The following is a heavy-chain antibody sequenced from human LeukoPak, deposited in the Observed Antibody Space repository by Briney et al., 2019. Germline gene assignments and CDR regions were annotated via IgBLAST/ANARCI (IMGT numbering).Heavy chain of an antibody. Sequence: GASVKVSCKASGYTFTSCGISWVRQAPGQGLEWMGWISAYNGNTNYAQKLQGRVTMTTDTSTSTAYMELRSLRSDDTAVYYCARDGRDPYYYDSSGYYYAANWGQGTLVTVSS. J-gene: IGHJ4*02. CDR2: ISAYNGNT. V-gene: IGHV1-18*01. CDR1: GYTFTSCG. D-gene: IGHD3-22*01. CDR3: ARDGRDPYYYDSSGYYYAAN.